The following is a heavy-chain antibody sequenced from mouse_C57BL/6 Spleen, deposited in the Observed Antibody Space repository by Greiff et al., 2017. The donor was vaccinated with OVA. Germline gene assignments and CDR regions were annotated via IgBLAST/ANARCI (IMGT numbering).Heavy chain of an antibody. J-gene: IGHJ4*01. V-gene: IGHV1-22*01. D-gene: IGHD3-2*02. CDR2: INTNNGGT. CDR3: ARADCSGYAEYCAMDY. Sequence: VQLKQSGPELVKPGASVKMSCKASGYTFTDYNMHWVKQSHGKSLEWIGYINTNNGGTSYNQKFKGKSTLTGNKSYSTVYMELRSLTSEESAVYYCARADCSGYAEYCAMDYWGQGTSVTVSS. CDR1: GYTFTDYN.